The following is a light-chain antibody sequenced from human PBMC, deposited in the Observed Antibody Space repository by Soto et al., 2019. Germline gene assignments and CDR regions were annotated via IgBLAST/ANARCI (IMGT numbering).Light chain of an antibody. CDR2: GAS. V-gene: IGKV3-20*01. Sequence: TQSPSSLSASIGDRVTRTCRASHSINIYLAWYQQKPGQAPRLLIFGASYRATGIPDRFSGSGSGTDFTLTISRLEPEDFAVYYCQQYGSSLWTFGQGTKVDIK. CDR1: HSINIY. J-gene: IGKJ1*01. CDR3: QQYGSSLWT.